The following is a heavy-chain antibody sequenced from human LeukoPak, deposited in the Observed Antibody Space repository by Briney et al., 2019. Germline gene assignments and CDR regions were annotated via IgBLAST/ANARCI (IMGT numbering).Heavy chain of an antibody. Sequence: GSVKVSCKASGYIFIDYYIHWVLQAPGQGLEWMGWINPNSGGTNYAQKFQGRVTMTRDTSISTAYMELSRLRSDDTAVYYCARAVWYMDVWGKGTTVTVSS. CDR1: GYIFIDYY. J-gene: IGHJ6*03. V-gene: IGHV1-2*02. CDR3: ARAVWYMDV. CDR2: INPNSGGT.